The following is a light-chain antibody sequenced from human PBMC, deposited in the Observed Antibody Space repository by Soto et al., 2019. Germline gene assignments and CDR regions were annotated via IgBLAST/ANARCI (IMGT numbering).Light chain of an antibody. Sequence: EIVMTQSPATLSVSPGERATLSCRASQGVSSNLAWYQQKPGQAPRLLIYGASTRATGIPARFSGSGSGTEFTLTISSLQSEDFAVYYCQQYNNTFGQGTKLEIK. CDR3: QQYNNT. V-gene: IGKV3-15*01. CDR2: GAS. J-gene: IGKJ2*01. CDR1: QGVSSN.